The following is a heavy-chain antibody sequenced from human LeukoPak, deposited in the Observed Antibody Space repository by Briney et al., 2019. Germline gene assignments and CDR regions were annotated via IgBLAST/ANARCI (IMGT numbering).Heavy chain of an antibody. CDR3: GGGPSD. J-gene: IGHJ4*02. Sequence: GGSLILSRAASGFTFSNYWMRWVRQAPGKGLEWVANINRDGSGKYYVDSVKGRFTISRDNTKNSLYLQMNSLRAEDTAVYYCGGGPSDWGQGTPVTVSS. CDR2: INRDGSGK. CDR1: GFTFSNYW. D-gene: IGHD2-15*01. V-gene: IGHV3-7*01.